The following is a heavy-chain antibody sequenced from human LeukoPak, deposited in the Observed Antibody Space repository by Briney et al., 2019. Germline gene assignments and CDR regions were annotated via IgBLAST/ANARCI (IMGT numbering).Heavy chain of an antibody. CDR1: GGSIRSYY. Sequence: SETLSLTCSVSGGSIRSYYWSWIRQPAGKGLEWIERIYSSGSTIYNPSLKSRVTMSVDTSKNQFTLKLTSVSAADTAVYFCARQVVAVAGTGYFDYWGQGTLVTVSS. J-gene: IGHJ4*02. V-gene: IGHV4-4*07. D-gene: IGHD6-19*01. CDR2: IYSSGST. CDR3: ARQVVAVAGTGYFDY.